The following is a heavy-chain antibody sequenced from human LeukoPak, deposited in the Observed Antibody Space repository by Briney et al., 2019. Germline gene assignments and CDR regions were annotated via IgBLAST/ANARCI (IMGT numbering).Heavy chain of an antibody. J-gene: IGHJ5*02. CDR2: TYTSGST. D-gene: IGHD2-15*01. V-gene: IGHV4-4*07. CDR3: ARDGSGSEGWFDP. CDR1: GGSIRGYY. Sequence: SETLSLTCTVSGGSIRGYYWSWIRQPAGKALEWIGRTYTSGSTNYNPSLKSRVTVSVDTSKNQFSLKLSSVTAADTAVYYCARDGSGSEGWFDPWGQGTLVTVSS.